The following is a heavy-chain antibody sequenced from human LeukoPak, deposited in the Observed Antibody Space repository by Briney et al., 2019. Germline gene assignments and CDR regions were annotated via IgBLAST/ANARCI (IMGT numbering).Heavy chain of an antibody. CDR3: AKFTSGWFEDN. CDR1: GFTFSSYA. J-gene: IGHJ4*02. V-gene: IGHV3-23*01. Sequence: PGGSLRLSCAASGFTFSSYAMSWVRQAPGKGLEWISAIRSGGDDTFYADSVRGRFTISRDNSKNTLELQMNSLRAEDTAVYYCAKFTSGWFEDNWGQGTLVTVSS. CDR2: IRSGGDDT. D-gene: IGHD6-19*01.